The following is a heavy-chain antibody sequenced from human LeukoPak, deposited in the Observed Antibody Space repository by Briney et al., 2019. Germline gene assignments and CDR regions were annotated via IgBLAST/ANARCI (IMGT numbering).Heavy chain of an antibody. J-gene: IGHJ6*02. CDR1: GFTLSSYA. Sequence: GRSLRLSCAASGFTLSSYAMHWGRQAPGKGLEWVAVISYDGSNKYYADSVKGRFTISRDNSKNTLYLQMNSLRAEDTAVYFCAKGTWADYYYYGMDVWGQGTTVTVSS. V-gene: IGHV3-30*04. CDR3: AKGTWADYYYYGMDV. CDR2: ISYDGSNK.